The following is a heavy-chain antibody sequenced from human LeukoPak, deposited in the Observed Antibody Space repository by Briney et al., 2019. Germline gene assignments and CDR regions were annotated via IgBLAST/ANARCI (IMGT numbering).Heavy chain of an antibody. CDR1: GGSFSGYY. Sequence: SETLSLTCAVYGGSFSGYYWSWIRQPPGKGLEWIGEINHSGSTNYNPSLKSRVTISVDTSKNQFSLKLSSVTAADTAVYYCARGITMVRGVPSKYYFDYWGLGTLVTVSS. V-gene: IGHV4-34*01. D-gene: IGHD3-10*01. CDR3: ARGITMVRGVPSKYYFDY. J-gene: IGHJ4*02. CDR2: INHSGST.